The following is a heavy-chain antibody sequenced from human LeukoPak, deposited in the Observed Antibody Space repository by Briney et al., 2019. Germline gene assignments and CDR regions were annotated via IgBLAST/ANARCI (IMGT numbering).Heavy chain of an antibody. V-gene: IGHV4-39*01. CDR3: ARQAMVRGALRWFDP. D-gene: IGHD3-10*01. CDR1: GVSISSSSYY. CDR2: IYYSGST. J-gene: IGHJ5*02. Sequence: PSETLSLTCTVSGVSISSSSYYWGWIRQPPGKGLEWIGSIYYSGSTYYNPSLKSRITISVDTSKNQFSLKLTSVTAADTAVYYCARQAMVRGALRWFDPWGQGTLVTVSS.